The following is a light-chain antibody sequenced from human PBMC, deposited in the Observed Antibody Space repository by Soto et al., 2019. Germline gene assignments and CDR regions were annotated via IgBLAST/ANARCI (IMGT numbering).Light chain of an antibody. V-gene: IGLV2-14*01. CDR2: AVS. CDR3: SSYTSLSTVG. J-gene: IGLJ2*01. Sequence: QSALTQPASVSGSPGQSITISCTGTSSDVGGYNHVSWYHHSPVKAPKLILFAVSDRPSGVSHRFSGSKSGNTASLTISGLHADDEADYYCSSYTSLSTVGFGGGTKLTAL. CDR1: SSDVGGYNH.